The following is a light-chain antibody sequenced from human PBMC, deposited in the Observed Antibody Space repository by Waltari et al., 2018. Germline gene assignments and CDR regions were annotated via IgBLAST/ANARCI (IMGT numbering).Light chain of an antibody. J-gene: IGKJ5*01. CDR1: PSVNSY. CDR2: DAS. CDR3: QQRFTWPSIT. Sequence: EIVLTQSPATLSFSPGERATLSCRTSPSVNSYLAWYQHKPGQAPRLLIYDASNRATGIPARFSGSGSGTDFTLTISSLEPDDFALYYCQQRFTWPSITFGQGTRLEIK. V-gene: IGKV3-11*01.